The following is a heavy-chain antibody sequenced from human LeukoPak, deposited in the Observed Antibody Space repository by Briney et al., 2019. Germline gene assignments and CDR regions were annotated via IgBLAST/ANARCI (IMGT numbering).Heavy chain of an antibody. V-gene: IGHV4-31*03. J-gene: IGHJ4*02. Sequence: SETLSLTCTVSGGSISSGGYYWSWIRQHPGKGLEWIGYIYYSESTYSNPSLKSRVTISVDTSKNQFSLKLSSVTAADTAVYYCASSLATVKFSSYWGQGTLVTVSS. CDR1: GGSISSGGYY. CDR2: IYYSEST. D-gene: IGHD5-12*01. CDR3: ASSLATVKFSSY.